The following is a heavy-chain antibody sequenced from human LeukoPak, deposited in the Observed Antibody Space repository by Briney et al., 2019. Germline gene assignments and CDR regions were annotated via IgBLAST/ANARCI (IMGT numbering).Heavy chain of an antibody. Sequence: PSETLSLTCTVSGGSISSGDYYWSWIRQPPGKGLEWIGYIYYSGSTYYNPSLKSRVTISVDTSKNQFSLKLSSVTAADTAVYYCAVISSVRGVKEAAFDIWGQGTMVTVSS. CDR1: GGSISSGDYY. CDR2: IYYSGST. J-gene: IGHJ3*02. V-gene: IGHV4-30-4*01. D-gene: IGHD3-10*01. CDR3: AVISSVRGVKEAAFDI.